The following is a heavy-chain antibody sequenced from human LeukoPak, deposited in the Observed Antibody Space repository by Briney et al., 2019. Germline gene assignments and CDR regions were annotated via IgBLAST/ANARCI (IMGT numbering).Heavy chain of an antibody. CDR2: IRYDGSNK. CDR3: ARSYYDSSGYLGFAFDI. Sequence: PGGSLRLSCAASGFNFNYYGMHWVRQAPGKGLEWVAFIRYDGSNKYYADSVKGRFTISRDNSENTLYMQMNSLRVEDTAVYYCARSYYDSSGYLGFAFDIWGQGTMVTVSS. CDR1: GFNFNYYG. V-gene: IGHV3-30*02. D-gene: IGHD3-22*01. J-gene: IGHJ3*02.